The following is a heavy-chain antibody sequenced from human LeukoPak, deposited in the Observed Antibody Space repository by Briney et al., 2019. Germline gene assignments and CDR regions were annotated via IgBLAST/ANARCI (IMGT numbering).Heavy chain of an antibody. D-gene: IGHD2-15*01. J-gene: IGHJ6*02. V-gene: IGHV3-21*01. Sequence: PGGSLRLSCAASGFTFSNAWMTWVRQAPGKGLEWVSSISSSSSYIYYADSVKGRFTISRDNAKNSLYLQMNSLRAEDTAVYYCARAPGYCSGGSCDYYYYGMDVWGQGTTVTVSS. CDR1: GFTFSNAW. CDR3: ARAPGYCSGGSCDYYYYGMDV. CDR2: ISSSSSYI.